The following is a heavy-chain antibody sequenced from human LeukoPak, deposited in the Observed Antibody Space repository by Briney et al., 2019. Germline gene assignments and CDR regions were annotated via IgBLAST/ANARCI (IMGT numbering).Heavy chain of an antibody. D-gene: IGHD3-22*01. CDR3: ARQQYYYDNSGSWFYYYGMDV. Sequence: SETLSLTCTVSGGSIRGYFWSWIRQPPGKGLEWIGYIYYSGSTNYNPSLKSRVTISVDTSKNQFSLKLSSVTAADTALYYCARQQYYYDNSGSWFYYYGMDVWGPGTTVTVSS. V-gene: IGHV4-59*08. CDR1: GGSIRGYF. CDR2: IYYSGST. J-gene: IGHJ6*02.